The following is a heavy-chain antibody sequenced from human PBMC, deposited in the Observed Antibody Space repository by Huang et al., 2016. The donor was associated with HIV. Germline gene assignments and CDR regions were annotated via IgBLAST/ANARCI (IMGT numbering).Heavy chain of an antibody. J-gene: IGHJ4*02. D-gene: IGHD5-18*01. V-gene: IGHV5-51*01. CDR3: ARQVDGFRSHFDF. CDR2: IYPRDSEP. Sequence: EVLLVQSGAELKGPGESLKISCKASGYGFSSYWIGWVRQKPGKGLEWMGIIYPRDSEPKYSPPFDGQVTISADKSTRTAYLQWESLKAPDTAIYFCARQVDGFRSHFDFWGQGTLVSVSS. CDR1: GYGFSSYW.